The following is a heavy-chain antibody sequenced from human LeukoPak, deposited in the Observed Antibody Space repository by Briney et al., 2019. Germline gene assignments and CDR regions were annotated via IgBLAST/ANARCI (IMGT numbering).Heavy chain of an antibody. CDR2: IYHSGST. CDR3: ARGGRAYYGENWFDP. D-gene: IGHD4-17*01. J-gene: IGHJ5*02. V-gene: IGHV4-30-2*01. CDR1: GGSISSGGYS. Sequence: SETLSLTCAVSGGSISSGGYSWSWIRQPPGKGLEWIGYIYHSGSTYYNPSLKSQVTISVDRSKNQFSLKLSSVTAADTAVYYCARGGRAYYGENWFDPWGQGTLVTVSS.